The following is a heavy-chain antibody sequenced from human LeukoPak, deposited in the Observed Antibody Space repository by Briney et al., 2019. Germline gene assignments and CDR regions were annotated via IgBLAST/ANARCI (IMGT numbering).Heavy chain of an antibody. CDR3: ARSVNRWFLDY. CDR1: GGSISSYY. V-gene: IGHV4-39*07. J-gene: IGHJ4*02. CDR2: IYYSGST. Sequence: SETLSLTCTVSGGSISSYYWGWIRQPPGKGLEWIGSIYYSGSTYYNPSLKSRVTISVDTSKNQFSLKLSSVTAADTAVYYCARSVNRWFLDYWGQGTLVTVSS. D-gene: IGHD2-15*01.